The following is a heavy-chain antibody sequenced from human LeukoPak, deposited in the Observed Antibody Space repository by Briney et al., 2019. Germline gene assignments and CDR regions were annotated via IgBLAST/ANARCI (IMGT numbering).Heavy chain of an antibody. J-gene: IGHJ4*02. CDR3: ARFETRGTGDFDN. Sequence: GGSLRLSCVASGFTFSHYSMNWVRQAPGKGLEWVSSTSGSSTYIFYAESVRGRFTISRDDAENSLYLQMNSLRVEDTAVYYCARFETRGTGDFDNWGQGTLVTVSS. CDR1: GFTFSHYS. CDR2: TSGSSTYI. V-gene: IGHV3-21*01. D-gene: IGHD7-27*01.